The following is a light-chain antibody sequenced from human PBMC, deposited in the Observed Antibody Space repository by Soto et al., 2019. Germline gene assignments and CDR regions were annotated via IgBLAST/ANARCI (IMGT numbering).Light chain of an antibody. Sequence: QSALTQPPSASGSPGQSVTISCTGTSSDVGGYKYVSWYQQHPGKAPKLLIYEVSKRPSGVPDRFSGSKSGNTASLTVSGLQAADEADYYCCSYAGSYNWVFGGGTQLTVL. CDR1: SSDVGGYKY. CDR3: CSYAGSYNWV. J-gene: IGLJ7*01. CDR2: EVS. V-gene: IGLV2-8*01.